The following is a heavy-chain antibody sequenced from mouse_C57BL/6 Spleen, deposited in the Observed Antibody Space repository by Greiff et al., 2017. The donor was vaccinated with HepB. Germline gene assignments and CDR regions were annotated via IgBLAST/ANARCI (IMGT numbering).Heavy chain of an antibody. Sequence: EVQLVESEGGLVQPGSSMKLSCTASGFTFSDYYMAWVRQVPEKGLEWVANINYDGSSTYYLDSLKSRFIISRDNAKNILYLQMSSLKSEDTATYYCARDWDGLFDYWGQGTTLTVSS. D-gene: IGHD4-1*01. J-gene: IGHJ2*01. V-gene: IGHV5-16*01. CDR3: ARDWDGLFDY. CDR1: GFTFSDYY. CDR2: INYDGSST.